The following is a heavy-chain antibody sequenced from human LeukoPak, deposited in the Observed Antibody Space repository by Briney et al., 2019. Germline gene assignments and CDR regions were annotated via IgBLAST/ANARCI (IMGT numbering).Heavy chain of an antibody. J-gene: IGHJ4*02. Sequence: PGGSLRLSCTASGFTFGDYALNWVRQPPGKGLEWVGFIRSKAFGETTENAASVKGRFTISRDDSKSIVYLQMNSLKSEDTAVYYCTRIAAAGVALDYWGQGTLVTVTS. CDR3: TRIAAAGVALDY. CDR2: IRSKAFGETT. D-gene: IGHD6-25*01. CDR1: GFTFGDYA. V-gene: IGHV3-49*04.